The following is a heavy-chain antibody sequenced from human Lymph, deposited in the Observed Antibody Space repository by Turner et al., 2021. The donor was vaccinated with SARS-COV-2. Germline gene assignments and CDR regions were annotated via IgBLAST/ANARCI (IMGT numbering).Heavy chain of an antibody. CDR2: SYYRGSN. Sequence: QVQLQESGPRLVKPLAALSLPCTVSGCSMNSNYWCWIWQPPGKRLEWIGDSYYRGSNNDNPTRKSRVTISVDTTKNQFSLKLTSVTAADTAIYYCARETVNNWVDPWGQGILVTVSS. CDR3: ARETVNNWVDP. CDR1: GCSMNSNY. V-gene: IGHV4-59*01. D-gene: IGHD2-21*02. J-gene: IGHJ5*02.